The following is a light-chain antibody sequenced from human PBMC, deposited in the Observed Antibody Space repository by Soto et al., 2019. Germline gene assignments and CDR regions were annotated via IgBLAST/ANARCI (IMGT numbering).Light chain of an antibody. J-gene: IGKJ3*01. Sequence: EIVLTPSPGTLSLSPGERATLSCRASQSVSSSYLAWYQQKPGQAPRRLLYGASSRATGIPDRFSGSGSGTDFTLTISRLEPEDFAVYYCRRYGSSPAFGPGPKVDIK. CDR1: QSVSSSY. V-gene: IGKV3-20*01. CDR2: GAS. CDR3: RRYGSSPA.